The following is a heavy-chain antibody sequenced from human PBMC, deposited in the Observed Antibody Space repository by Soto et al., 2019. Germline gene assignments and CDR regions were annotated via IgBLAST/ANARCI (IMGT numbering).Heavy chain of an antibody. V-gene: IGHV3-23*01. D-gene: IGHD3-22*01. CDR3: AKERVVADY. Sequence: EVQLLESGGGLVQPGGSLRLSCAASGFTFSTYSMSWVRQAPGKGLEWVSGISGSGGSTYYADCVKGRFTISRDNSENAPYLQMNSRRAEDTALYYCAKERVVADYWGQGSLVTV. J-gene: IGHJ4*02. CDR2: ISGSGGST. CDR1: GFTFSTYS.